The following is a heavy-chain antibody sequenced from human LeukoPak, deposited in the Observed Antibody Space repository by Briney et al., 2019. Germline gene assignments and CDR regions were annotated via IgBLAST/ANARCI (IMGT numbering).Heavy chain of an antibody. CDR2: ISSSSSTI. CDR3: AKYYVTGYYPSPGFDY. D-gene: IGHD3-9*01. V-gene: IGHV3-48*01. J-gene: IGHJ4*02. Sequence: GGSLRLSCAASGFTFSSYSMNWVRQAPGKGLEWVSYISSSSSTIYYADSLKGRFTISRDNAKNSLYLQMNSLRAEDTAVYYCAKYYVTGYYPSPGFDYWGQGTLVTVSS. CDR1: GFTFSSYS.